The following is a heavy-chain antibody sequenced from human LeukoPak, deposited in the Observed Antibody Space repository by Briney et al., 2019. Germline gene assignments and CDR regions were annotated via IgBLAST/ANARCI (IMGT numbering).Heavy chain of an antibody. D-gene: IGHD3-22*01. CDR3: ARAPSEIGGYYPEYFRH. V-gene: IGHV3-74*01. J-gene: IGHJ1*01. CDR1: GFTFSSYW. CDR2: IKSDGST. Sequence: GGSLRPSCAASGFTFSSYWMHWVRQAPGKGLVWVSRIKSDGSTNYADSVKGRFTISRDNAKNTLSLQMNSLRAEDTGVYYCARAPSEIGGYYPEYFRHWGQGTLVTVSS.